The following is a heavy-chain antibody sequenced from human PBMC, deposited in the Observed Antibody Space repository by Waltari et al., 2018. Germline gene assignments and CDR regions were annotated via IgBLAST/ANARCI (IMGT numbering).Heavy chain of an antibody. Sequence: QLQLQESGPGLVKASETLSLTCTVSGDSISSSSYYWGWVRQPPGKGLEWIGNMYYSGCTYSNPSLKSRVTISGDTSKSQFSLKLSSVTAADTSMYYCVRHARTTSGGKHFDHWGQGMLVTVSP. CDR3: VRHARTTSGGKHFDH. D-gene: IGHD2-15*01. V-gene: IGHV4-39*01. CDR1: GDSISSSSYY. CDR2: MYYSGCT. J-gene: IGHJ4*02.